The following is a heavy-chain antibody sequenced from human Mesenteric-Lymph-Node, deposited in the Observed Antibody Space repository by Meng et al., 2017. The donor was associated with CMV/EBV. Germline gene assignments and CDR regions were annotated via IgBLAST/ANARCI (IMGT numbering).Heavy chain of an antibody. D-gene: IGHD2-8*02. CDR3: ARFTGRGGLDV. CDR2: ISYDGTNR. CDR1: GFTFSDYA. Sequence: GGSLRLSCEASGFTFSDYAMHWVRQAPGKGLEWVSAISYDGTNRYHAGSVNGRFTISRDNSKNTLYLQMNSLRAEDTAKYYCARFTGRGGLDVWGHGTTVTVSS. J-gene: IGHJ6*02. V-gene: IGHV3-30*04.